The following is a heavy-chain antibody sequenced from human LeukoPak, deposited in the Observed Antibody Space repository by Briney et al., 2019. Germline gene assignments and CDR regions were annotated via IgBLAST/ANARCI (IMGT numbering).Heavy chain of an antibody. CDR1: GFTVSSNY. V-gene: IGHV3-53*01. D-gene: IGHD3-22*01. CDR3: AKLYYYDSSFGDASIDY. Sequence: PGGSLRLSCAASGFTVSSNYMSWVRQAPGKGLEWVSVIYSGGSTYYADSVKGRFTISRDNSKNTLYLQMNSLRAEDTAVYYCAKLYYYDSSFGDASIDYWGQGTLVTVSS. CDR2: IYSGGST. J-gene: IGHJ4*02.